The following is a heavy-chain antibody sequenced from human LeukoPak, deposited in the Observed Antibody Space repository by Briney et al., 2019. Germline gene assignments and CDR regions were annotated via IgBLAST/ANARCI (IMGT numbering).Heavy chain of an antibody. CDR3: ATHHSSSTSFDY. Sequence: ASVKVSCKASGYTFTGYYMHWVRQAPGQGLEWMGWINPNSGGTNYAQKFQGRVTMTRDTSISTAYMELSRLRSDDTAVYYCATHHSSSTSFDYWRQGTLVTVSS. CDR2: INPNSGGT. J-gene: IGHJ4*02. D-gene: IGHD6-6*01. CDR1: GYTFTGYY. V-gene: IGHV1-2*02.